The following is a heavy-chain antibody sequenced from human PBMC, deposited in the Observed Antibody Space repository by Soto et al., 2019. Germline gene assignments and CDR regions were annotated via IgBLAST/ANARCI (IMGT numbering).Heavy chain of an antibody. J-gene: IGHJ4*02. CDR1: GGSISSADW. Sequence: QLQLQESGPGLVKPSGTLSLTCAISGGSISSADWWSWGRQSPGKGLEWIGEVYHTGNTNYNPSLKRRVTISVDKSKNQFSLTVSSVTAADTAVYYCASDSFVNPGATDYWGQGTMVTVSS. CDR2: VYHTGNT. D-gene: IGHD5-12*01. V-gene: IGHV4-4*02. CDR3: ASDSFVNPGATDY.